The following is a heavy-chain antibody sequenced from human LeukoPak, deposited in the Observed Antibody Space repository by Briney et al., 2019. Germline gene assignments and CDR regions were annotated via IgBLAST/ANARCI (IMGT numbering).Heavy chain of an antibody. CDR1: GYSFTSYW. D-gene: IGHD6-13*01. CDR3: AREATHDPDSSMNKFDY. CDR2: IYPGDSDT. J-gene: IGHJ4*02. V-gene: IGHV5-51*01. Sequence: SGESLKISCKGSGYSFTSYWIGWVRQMPGKGLEWMGIIYPGDSDTRDSPSFQGQVTISADKSISTAYLQWSSLKASDTAMHYCAREATHDPDSSMNKFDYWGQGTLVTVSS.